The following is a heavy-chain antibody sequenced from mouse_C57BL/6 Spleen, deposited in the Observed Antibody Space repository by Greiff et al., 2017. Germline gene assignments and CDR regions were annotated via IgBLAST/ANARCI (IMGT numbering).Heavy chain of an antibody. J-gene: IGHJ4*01. D-gene: IGHD1-1*01. CDR3: ARWAIYYYGSSPSYAMDY. CDR2: IYPRAGST. Sequence: VQLQQSGPELVKPGASVKLSCKASGYTFTSYDINWVKQRPGQGLEWFGWIYPRAGSTKYTEKFKGQATLTVYTSSSTAYMELHSLTSEDSAVYFCARWAIYYYGSSPSYAMDYWGQGTSVTVSS. CDR1: GYTFTSYD. V-gene: IGHV1-85*01.